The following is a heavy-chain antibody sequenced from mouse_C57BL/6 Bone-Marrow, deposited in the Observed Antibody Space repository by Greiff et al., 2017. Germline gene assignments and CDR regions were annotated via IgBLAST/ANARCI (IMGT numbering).Heavy chain of an antibody. J-gene: IGHJ1*03. CDR1: GYTFTSYD. D-gene: IGHD1-1*01. CDR3: ARDYGSSYWYFDV. CDR2: IYPRDGST. Sequence: VQLQQSGPELVKPGASVKLSCKASGYTFTSYDINWVKQRPGQGLEWIGWIYPRDGSTKYNEKFKGKATLTVDTSSSTAYMELHSLTSEDSAVYFGARDYGSSYWYFDVWGTGTTVTVSS. V-gene: IGHV1-85*01.